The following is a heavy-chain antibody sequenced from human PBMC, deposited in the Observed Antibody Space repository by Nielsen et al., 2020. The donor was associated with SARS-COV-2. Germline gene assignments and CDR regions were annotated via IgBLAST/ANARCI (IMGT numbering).Heavy chain of an antibody. CDR3: ARARGGYDFDY. J-gene: IGHJ4*02. Sequence: GGSLRLSCAVSGFTFSGYWMTWVRQAPGKGLEWVASIKQDGNAKNYVDSVKGRFTISRDNANNSLYLQIDSLRAEDTAIYYCARARGGYDFDYWGQGTLVTVSS. CDR2: IKQDGNAK. CDR1: GFTFSGYW. D-gene: IGHD3-16*01. V-gene: IGHV3-7*05.